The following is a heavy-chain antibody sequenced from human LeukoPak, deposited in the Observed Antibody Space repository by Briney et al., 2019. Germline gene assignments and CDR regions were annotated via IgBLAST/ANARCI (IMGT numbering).Heavy chain of an antibody. CDR2: ISGSGGST. V-gene: IGHV3-23*01. Sequence: TGGSLRLSCAASGFTFSSYAMSWVRQAPGKGLEWVSAISGSGGSTYYADSVKGRFTISRDNSKNTLYLQMNSLRAEDTAVYYCAKRALGTTYYGSGGRYYYYMDVWGKGTTVTVSS. CDR1: GFTFSSYA. D-gene: IGHD3-10*01. CDR3: AKRALGTTYYGSGGRYYYYMDV. J-gene: IGHJ6*03.